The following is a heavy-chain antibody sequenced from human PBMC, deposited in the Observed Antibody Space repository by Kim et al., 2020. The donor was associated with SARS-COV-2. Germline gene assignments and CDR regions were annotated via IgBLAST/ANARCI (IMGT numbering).Heavy chain of an antibody. V-gene: IGHV1-69*06. CDR1: GGTFSSYA. D-gene: IGHD2-15*01. Sequence: SVKVSCKATGGTFSSYAISWVRQAPGQGLEWMGGIIPIFGTANYAQKFQGRVTITADKSTSTAYMELSSLRSEDTAVYYCAWGPSYCSGGSCYSYFDYWGQGTLVTVSS. J-gene: IGHJ4*02. CDR2: IIPIFGTA. CDR3: AWGPSYCSGGSCYSYFDY.